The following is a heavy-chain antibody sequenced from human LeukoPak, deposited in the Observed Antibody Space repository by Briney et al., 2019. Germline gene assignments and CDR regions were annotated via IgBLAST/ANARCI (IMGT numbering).Heavy chain of an antibody. CDR2: INHSGST. Sequence: SETLSLTCAIYGGSFGEDYCSWIRQPPGKGLEWIGEINHSGSTKYNPSLQSRVTISVDKFENQTSLKLSSMTTADTGVYYCAKGGVIWGQGTMVTVSS. V-gene: IGHV4-34*01. CDR3: AKGGVI. CDR1: GGSFGEDY. J-gene: IGHJ3*02.